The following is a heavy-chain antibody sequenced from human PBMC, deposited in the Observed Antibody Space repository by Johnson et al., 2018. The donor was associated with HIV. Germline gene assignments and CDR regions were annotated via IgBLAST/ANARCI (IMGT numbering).Heavy chain of an antibody. Sequence: QVQLVESGGGVVQPGRSLRLSCAASGFTFSSYAMHWVRQAPGKGLEWVAVISYDGSNKYYADSVKGRFTISRDNSKNTVYLQMNSLRAEDTAVYYCARDGTARQGGFCAFDIRGQGTMVTVSS. CDR1: GFTFSSYA. D-gene: IGHD6-6*01. J-gene: IGHJ3*02. CDR2: ISYDGSNK. CDR3: ARDGTARQGGFCAFDI. V-gene: IGHV3-30-3*01.